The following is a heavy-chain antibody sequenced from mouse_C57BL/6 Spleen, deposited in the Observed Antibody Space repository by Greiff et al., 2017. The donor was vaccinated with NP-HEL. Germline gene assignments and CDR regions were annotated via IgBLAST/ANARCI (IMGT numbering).Heavy chain of an antibody. CDR3: TPYYYGPFAY. Sequence: VQLQQSGAELVRPGASVTLSCKASGYTFTDYEMHWVKQTPVHGLEWIGAIDPETGGTAYNQKFKGKAILTADKSSSTAYMELRSLTSEDSAVYYCTPYYYGPFAYWGQGTLVTVSA. CDR2: IDPETGGT. V-gene: IGHV1-15*01. J-gene: IGHJ3*01. CDR1: GYTFTDYE. D-gene: IGHD1-1*01.